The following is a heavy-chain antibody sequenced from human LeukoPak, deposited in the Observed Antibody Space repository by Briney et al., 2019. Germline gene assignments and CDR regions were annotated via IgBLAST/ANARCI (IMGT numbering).Heavy chain of an antibody. CDR1: GFTVSSNY. Sequence: TGGSLRLSCAASGFTVSSNYMSWVRQAPGKGLEWVSTISGSGGSTHYADSVKGRFTISRDNSKNTLYLQMNSLRAEDTAVYYCAKGGSSGWSYYFDYWGQGTLVTVSS. V-gene: IGHV3-23*01. CDR2: ISGSGGST. CDR3: AKGGSSGWSYYFDY. D-gene: IGHD6-19*01. J-gene: IGHJ4*02.